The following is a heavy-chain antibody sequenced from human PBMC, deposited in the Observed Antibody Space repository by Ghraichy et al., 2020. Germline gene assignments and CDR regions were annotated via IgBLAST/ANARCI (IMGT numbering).Heavy chain of an antibody. CDR1: GFTFDRYS. D-gene: IGHD1-26*01. CDR2: ISSSSTSL. Sequence: GGSLRLSCSASGFTFDRYSMNWVRQAPGKGLEWVSYISSSSTSLKYADSVKGRFTISRDNAKNSLWLQMHSLRDDDTAVYYCARVGYSGSPLGWGQGTLVTVSS. V-gene: IGHV3-48*02. J-gene: IGHJ4*02. CDR3: ARVGYSGSPLG.